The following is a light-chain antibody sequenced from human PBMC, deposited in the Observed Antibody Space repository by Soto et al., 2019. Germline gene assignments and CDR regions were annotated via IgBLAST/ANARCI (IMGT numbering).Light chain of an antibody. Sequence: EVVFTQSPGTLSFSPGERASLSCRASQSVSSSNLAWYQHKPGQAPRLLIYGASRRATGIPDRFRGSGSGTDFTLTISTLEPEDFAVYYCQQYGTSQGALGGGTKVDIK. V-gene: IGKV3-20*01. CDR1: QSVSSSN. CDR3: QQYGTSQGA. J-gene: IGKJ4*01. CDR2: GAS.